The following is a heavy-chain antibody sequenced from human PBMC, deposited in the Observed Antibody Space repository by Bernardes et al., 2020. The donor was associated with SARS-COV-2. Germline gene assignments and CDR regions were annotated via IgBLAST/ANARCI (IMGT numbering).Heavy chain of an antibody. CDR1: GFTVSSSY. J-gene: IGHJ4*02. V-gene: IGHV3-66*01. Sequence: GSLRLSCAASGFTVSSSYMTWVRQAPGKGLEWVSVIYSGGSTYYADSIRGRFTMSRDNPKNTVFLQMNSLRDEDTAVYYCARDLGQQGGYWGQGTLVTVSS. CDR2: IYSGGST. D-gene: IGHD6-13*01. CDR3: ARDLGQQGGY.